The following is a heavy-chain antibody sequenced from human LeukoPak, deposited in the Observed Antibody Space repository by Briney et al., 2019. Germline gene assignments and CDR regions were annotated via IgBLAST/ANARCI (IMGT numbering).Heavy chain of an antibody. D-gene: IGHD5-18*01. V-gene: IGHV4-39*01. J-gene: IGHJ4*02. CDR2: IYHSGST. Sequence: SETLSLTCTVSGGSISSRSYYWGWIRQPPGKGLEWIGSIYHSGSTYHNPSLKSRVTISVDTSKNQFSLKLSSVTAADTTVYYCARQGGYNSGSIDYWGQGTLVTVSS. CDR3: ARQGGYNSGSIDY. CDR1: GGSISSRSYY.